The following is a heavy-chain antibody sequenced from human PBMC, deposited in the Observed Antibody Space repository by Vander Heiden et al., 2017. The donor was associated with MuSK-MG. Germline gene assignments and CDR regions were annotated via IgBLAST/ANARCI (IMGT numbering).Heavy chain of an antibody. CDR2: IIPIFGTA. V-gene: IGHV1-69*01. J-gene: IGHJ4*02. D-gene: IGHD5-18*01. Sequence: QVQLVQSGAEVKKPGSSVKVSCKASGGTFSSYAISWVRQAPGQGLEWMGGIIPIFGTANYAQKFQGRVTITADESTSKAYMELSSLRSEDTAVYYCARGGVGYSYGTFDYWGQGTLVTVSS. CDR1: GGTFSSYA. CDR3: ARGGVGYSYGTFDY.